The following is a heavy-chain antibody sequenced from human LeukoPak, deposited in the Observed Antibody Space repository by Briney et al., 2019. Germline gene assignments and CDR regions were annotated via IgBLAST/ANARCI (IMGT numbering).Heavy chain of an antibody. Sequence: SETLSLTCTVSGGSISSYYWSWIRQPPGKGLEWIGYIYYSGSTYYNPSLKSRVTISVDTSKNQFSLKLSSVTAADTAVYYCARGYGSGSYYDAFDIWGQGTMVTVSS. CDR3: ARGYGSGSYYDAFDI. CDR1: GGSISSYY. V-gene: IGHV4-59*08. CDR2: IYYSGST. J-gene: IGHJ3*02. D-gene: IGHD3-10*01.